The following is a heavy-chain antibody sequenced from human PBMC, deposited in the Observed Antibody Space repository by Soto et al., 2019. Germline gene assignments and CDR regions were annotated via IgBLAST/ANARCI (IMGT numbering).Heavy chain of an antibody. CDR2: INPNSGGT. D-gene: IGHD3-22*01. Sequence: GASVKVSCKASGYTFTGYYIHGVRQAPGQGLEWMGWINPNSGGTNYAQKFQGWVTMTRDTSISTAYMELSRLRSDNTAVYYCAREKYYYDSSGYLVYWGQGTLVTSPQ. J-gene: IGHJ4*02. CDR1: GYTFTGYY. V-gene: IGHV1-2*04. CDR3: AREKYYYDSSGYLVY.